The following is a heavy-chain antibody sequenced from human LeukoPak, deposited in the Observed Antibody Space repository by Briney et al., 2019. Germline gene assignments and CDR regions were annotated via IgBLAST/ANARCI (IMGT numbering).Heavy chain of an antibody. D-gene: IGHD3-10*01. V-gene: IGHV3-11*06. CDR1: GFTFSNYD. Sequence: PGGSLRLSCAASGFTFSNYDMHWVRQAPGKGLEWVSYISSSSSYTNYADSVKGRFTISRDNAKNSLYLQMNSLRAEDTAVYYCARTPSDRRGGFDYWGQGTLVTVSS. CDR3: ARTPSDRRGGFDY. CDR2: ISSSSSYT. J-gene: IGHJ4*02.